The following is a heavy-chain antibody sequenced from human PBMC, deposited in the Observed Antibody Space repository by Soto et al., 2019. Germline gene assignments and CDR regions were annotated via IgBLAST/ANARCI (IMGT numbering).Heavy chain of an antibody. CDR1: GFAFSSYA. V-gene: IGHV3-30-3*01. D-gene: IGHD6-6*01. CDR2: ISSAGNSE. J-gene: IGHJ6*02. Sequence: QVQLVESGGGVVQPGRSLRLSCAASGFAFSSYAIHWVRQAPGKGLEWVAVISSAGNSEYYGDSVRGRFSISRDNSKNTVYLQMNSLKTEDTAVYFCARGRATRPGRGYYYGMDVWGQGATVTVSS. CDR3: ARGRATRPGRGYYYGMDV.